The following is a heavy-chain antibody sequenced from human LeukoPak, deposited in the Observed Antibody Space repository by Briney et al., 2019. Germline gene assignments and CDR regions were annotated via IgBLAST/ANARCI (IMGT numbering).Heavy chain of an antibody. CDR2: ISSSSSTI. CDR3: ARGPECSSTSCYIYYYYYMDV. J-gene: IGHJ6*03. D-gene: IGHD2-2*02. Sequence: GGSLRLSCAASGFTFSSYSMNWVRQAPGKGLEWVSYISSSSSTIYYADSVKGRFTISRDNAKNSLYLQMNSLRAEDTAVYYCARGPECSSTSCYIYYYYYMDVWGKGATVTVSS. CDR1: GFTFSSYS. V-gene: IGHV3-48*01.